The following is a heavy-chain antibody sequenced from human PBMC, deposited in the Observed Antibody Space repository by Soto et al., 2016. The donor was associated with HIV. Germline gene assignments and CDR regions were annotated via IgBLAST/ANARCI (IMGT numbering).Heavy chain of an antibody. CDR1: GGSFSDHF. J-gene: IGHJ4*02. CDR3: ARHVGLSAGXQDYFDS. Sequence: QVRLQQWGTGLLKPSETLSLTCAVYGGSFSDHFWSWLRQSPGKGLEWIGEIDHSGTTSYNPSLKSRVTTSVDASKNQFSLKLTSVVDADTAVYYCARHVGLSAGXQDYFDSLGPGDPGSTVS. V-gene: IGHV4-34*01. CDR2: IDHSGTT. D-gene: IGHD6-25*01.